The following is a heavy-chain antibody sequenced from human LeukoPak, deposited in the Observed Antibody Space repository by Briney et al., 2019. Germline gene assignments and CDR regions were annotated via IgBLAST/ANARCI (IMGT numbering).Heavy chain of an antibody. CDR1: GGSISSYY. D-gene: IGHD3-3*01. Sequence: SETLSLTCTVSGGSISSYYWSWIRQPPGKGLEWIGYIYYSGSTNYNPSLKSRVTISVDTSKNQFSLKLSSVTAADTAVYYCVREVFWSGYSLFDYWGQGTLVTVSS. CDR2: IYYSGST. J-gene: IGHJ4*02. V-gene: IGHV4-59*01. CDR3: VREVFWSGYSLFDY.